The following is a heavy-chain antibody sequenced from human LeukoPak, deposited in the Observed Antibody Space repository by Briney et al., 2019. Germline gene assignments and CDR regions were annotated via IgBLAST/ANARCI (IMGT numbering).Heavy chain of an antibody. D-gene: IGHD6-19*01. CDR3: AARNRGGWSGLGY. CDR1: GFTVSSNY. CDR2: IYSGGST. V-gene: IGHV3-66*01. J-gene: IGHJ4*02. Sequence: GGSLRLSCEASGFTVSSNYMSWVRQAPGKGLEWVSVIYSGGSTYYADSVKGRFTISRDNSKNTLYLQMNSLRAEDTAVYYCAARNRGGWSGLGYWGQGTLVTVSS.